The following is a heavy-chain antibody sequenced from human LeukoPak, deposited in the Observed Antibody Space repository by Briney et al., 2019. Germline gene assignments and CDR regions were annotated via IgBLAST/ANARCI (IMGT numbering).Heavy chain of an antibody. CDR3: ARAYYYGSGSYYKPPNY. CDR2: ISYDGSNK. Sequence: PGGSQRLSCAASGFTFSSYAMHWVRQAPGKGLEWVAVISYDGSNKYYADSVKGRFTISRDNSKNTLYLQMNSLRAEDTAVYYCARAYYYGSGSYYKPPNYWGQGTLVTVSS. CDR1: GFTFSSYA. D-gene: IGHD3-10*01. J-gene: IGHJ4*02. V-gene: IGHV3-30-3*01.